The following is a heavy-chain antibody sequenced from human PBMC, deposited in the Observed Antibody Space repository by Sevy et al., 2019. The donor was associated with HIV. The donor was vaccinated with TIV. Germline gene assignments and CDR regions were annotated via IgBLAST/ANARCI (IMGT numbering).Heavy chain of an antibody. CDR1: GFTFDDYA. D-gene: IGHD3-10*01. V-gene: IGHV3-9*01. J-gene: IGHJ4*02. Sequence: GGSLRLSCAASGFTFDDYAMHWVRQAPGKGLEWVSGISWNSGSIGYADSVKGRFTIYRDNAKNSLYLQMNSLRAEDTALYYCAKDLGVRGVGVDYWGQGTLVTVSS. CDR3: AKDLGVRGVGVDY. CDR2: ISWNSGSI.